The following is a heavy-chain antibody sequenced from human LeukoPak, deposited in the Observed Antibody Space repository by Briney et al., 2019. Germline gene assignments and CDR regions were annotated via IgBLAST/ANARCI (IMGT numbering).Heavy chain of an antibody. J-gene: IGHJ4*02. CDR2: IYYSGST. Sequence: SETLSLTCAVYGGSFSGYYWSWLRQPPGKGLEWIGSIYYSGSTYYNPSLKRRVTISVDKSKNQFSLKLSSVTAADTAVYYCARHPYYYGSGSSPIPDYWGQGTLVTVSS. CDR1: GGSFSGYY. CDR3: ARHPYYYGSGSSPIPDY. D-gene: IGHD3-10*01. V-gene: IGHV4-34*01.